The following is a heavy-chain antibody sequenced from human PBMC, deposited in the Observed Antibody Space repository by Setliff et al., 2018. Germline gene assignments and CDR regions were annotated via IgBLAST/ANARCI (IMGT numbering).Heavy chain of an antibody. CDR1: GDPFNAYG. CDR3: ARAVAPRDNYYYMDV. D-gene: IGHD2-21*02. V-gene: IGHV1-69*10. Sequence: SVKVSCKASGDPFNAYGVSWVRQAPGQGLEWMGAIIPVLGMTDYAQKFQGRVTITADKSTSTAYPELSSLRSEDTAVYYCARAVAPRDNYYYMDVWGKGTTVTVSS. J-gene: IGHJ6*03. CDR2: IIPVLGMT.